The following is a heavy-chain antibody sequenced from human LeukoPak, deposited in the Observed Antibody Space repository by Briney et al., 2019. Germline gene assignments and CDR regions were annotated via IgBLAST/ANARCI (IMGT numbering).Heavy chain of an antibody. D-gene: IGHD3-9*01. J-gene: IGHJ4*02. CDR3: ARETIPTD. V-gene: IGHV4-59*01. CDR1: GVSITSYY. Sequence: SETLSLTCTVSGVSITSYYWSWIRQHPGQELEWIGYVYYSGNTNYNPSLKSRVTISVDTYKNQFSLKLSSVTAADTAVYYCARETIPTDWGQGTLVTVSS. CDR2: VYYSGNT.